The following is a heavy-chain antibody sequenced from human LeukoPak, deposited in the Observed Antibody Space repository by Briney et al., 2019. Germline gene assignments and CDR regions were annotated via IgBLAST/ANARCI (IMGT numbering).Heavy chain of an antibody. V-gene: IGHV1-69*01. J-gene: IGHJ4*02. Sequence: PIFGTANYAQKFQGRVSITADESTSTAYMEMSRLRDEDTAVYYCARAYCTNGVCYEGYFDYWGQGTLVTVSS. D-gene: IGHD2-8*01. CDR3: ARAYCTNGVCYEGYFDY. CDR2: PIFGTA.